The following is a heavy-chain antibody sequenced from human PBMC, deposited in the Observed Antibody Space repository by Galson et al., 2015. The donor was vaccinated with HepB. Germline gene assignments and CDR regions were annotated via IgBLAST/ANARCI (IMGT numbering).Heavy chain of an antibody. CDR2: ISSSNSYI. CDR3: ARETPYGGNSFTDY. D-gene: IGHD4-23*01. Sequence: SLRLSCAASGFTFSSYSMNWVRQAPGKGLEWVSSISSSNSYIYYADSVKGRFTISRDNAKNSLYLQMNSLRAEDTAVYYCARETPYGGNSFTDYWGQGTLVTVSS. J-gene: IGHJ4*02. V-gene: IGHV3-21*01. CDR1: GFTFSSYS.